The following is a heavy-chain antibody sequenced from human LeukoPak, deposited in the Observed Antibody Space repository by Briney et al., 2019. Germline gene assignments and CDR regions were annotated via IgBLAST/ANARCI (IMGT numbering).Heavy chain of an antibody. D-gene: IGHD3-22*01. V-gene: IGHV1-69*13. CDR2: IIPIFGTA. Sequence: ASVKVSCKASGSTFSSYAISWVRQAPGQGLEWMGGIIPIFGTANYAQKFQGRVTITADESTSTAYMELSSLRSEDTAVYYCASSLYYYDSSGYDYYYGMDVWGQGTTVTVSS. J-gene: IGHJ6*02. CDR3: ASSLYYYDSSGYDYYYGMDV. CDR1: GSTFSSYA.